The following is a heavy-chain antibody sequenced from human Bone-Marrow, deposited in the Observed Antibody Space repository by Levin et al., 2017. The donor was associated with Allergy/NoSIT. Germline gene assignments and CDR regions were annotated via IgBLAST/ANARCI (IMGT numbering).Heavy chain of an antibody. CDR3: AKAMEASSMFDS. J-gene: IGHJ4*02. Sequence: GGSLRLSCAASGFTFDDYAMHWVRQAPGKGLEWVSLVSWDGGSTYYADSVKGRFTISRDNSKNSLYLHMNSLRPEDTALYYCAKAMEASSMFDSWGQGTLVTVSS. CDR2: VSWDGGST. V-gene: IGHV3-43D*03. CDR1: GFTFDDYA. D-gene: IGHD2/OR15-2a*01.